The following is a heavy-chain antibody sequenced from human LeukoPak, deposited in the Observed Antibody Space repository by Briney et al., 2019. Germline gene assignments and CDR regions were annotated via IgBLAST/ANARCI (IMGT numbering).Heavy chain of an antibody. CDR1: GFTFSSYA. CDR2: ISGSGGST. J-gene: IGHJ4*02. CDR3: AKDVTVWGLNAAAFDY. V-gene: IGHV3-23*01. Sequence: GRSLRLSCAASGFTFSSYAMSWVRQAPGKGLEWVSAISGSGGSTSYADSVRGRFTISRDNSKNTLYLQMKRLRAEDRAVYYWAKDVTVWGLNAAAFDYWGQGTLVTVSS. D-gene: IGHD3-16*01.